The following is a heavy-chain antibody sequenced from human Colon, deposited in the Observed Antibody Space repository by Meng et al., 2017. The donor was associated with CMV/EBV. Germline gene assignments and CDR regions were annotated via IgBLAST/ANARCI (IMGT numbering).Heavy chain of an antibody. CDR1: GFTFSSYW. D-gene: IGHD3-10*01. V-gene: IGHV3-7*01. CDR2: IKQDGSEK. J-gene: IGHJ6*02. CDR3: ARDQLARGVKPAGGLDV. Sequence: GGSLRLSCAASGFTFSSYWMSWVRQAPGKGLEWVANIKQDGSEKYYVDSVKGRFTISRDNAKNSLYLQMNSLRADDTAVYFCARDQLARGVKPAGGLDVWGQGTTVTVSS.